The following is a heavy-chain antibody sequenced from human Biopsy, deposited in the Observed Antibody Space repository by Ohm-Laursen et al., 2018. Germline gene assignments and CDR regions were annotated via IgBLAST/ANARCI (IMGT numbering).Heavy chain of an antibody. Sequence: SETLSLTWTVSGDSISSYYWSWIRQPPGKGLQWIGYVYYTGSTDYNPSLQSRVTISVDTSKNHFSLRLRSVTPADMAIYYCARDRGYYSDRTIPGYFDLWGRGTLVTVSS. CDR1: GDSISSYY. J-gene: IGHJ2*01. CDR2: VYYTGST. D-gene: IGHD3-22*01. CDR3: ARDRGYYSDRTIPGYFDL. V-gene: IGHV4-59*01.